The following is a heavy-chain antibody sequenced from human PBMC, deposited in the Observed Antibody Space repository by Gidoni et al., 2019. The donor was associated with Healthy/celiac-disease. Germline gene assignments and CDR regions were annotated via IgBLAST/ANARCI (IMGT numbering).Heavy chain of an antibody. D-gene: IGHD2-2*02. CDR2: ISAYNGNT. V-gene: IGHV1-18*01. CDR1: GYTFTSYG. CDR3: ARDIVVVPAAILSQNDY. Sequence: QVQLVQSGAEVKKPGASVKVSCKASGYTFTSYGISWVRQAPGQGREWMGWISAYNGNTNYAQKLQGRVTMTTDTSTSTAYMELRSLRSDDTAVYYCARDIVVVPAAILSQNDYWGQGTLVTVSS. J-gene: IGHJ4*02.